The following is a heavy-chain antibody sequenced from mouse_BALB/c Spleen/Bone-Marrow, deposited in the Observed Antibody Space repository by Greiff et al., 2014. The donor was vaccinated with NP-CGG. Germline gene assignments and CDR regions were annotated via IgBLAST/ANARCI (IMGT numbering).Heavy chain of an antibody. CDR1: GFTFTDYY. V-gene: IGHV7-3*02. CDR2: ISNKANGYTT. CDR3: SRDKSYGSYWYFDV. D-gene: IGHD2-1*01. J-gene: IGHJ1*01. Sequence: DVHLVESGGGLVQPGGSLRLSCATSGFTFTDYYMSWVRQPPGKALEWLGFISNKANGYTTEYSVSVKARFTISRDNSQSNLYLQMNTLRAEDSATYYCSRDKSYGSYWYFDVWGAGTTVTVSS.